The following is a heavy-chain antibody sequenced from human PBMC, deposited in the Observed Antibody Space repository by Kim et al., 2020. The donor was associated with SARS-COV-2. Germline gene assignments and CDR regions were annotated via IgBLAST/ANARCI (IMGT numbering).Heavy chain of an antibody. Sequence: SETLSLTCTVSGGSISSGGYYWSWIRQHPGKGLEWIGYIYYSGSTYYNPSLKSRVTISVDTSKNQFSLKLSSVTAADTAVYYCAAIVVVTLHPYGMDVWGQGTTVTVSS. J-gene: IGHJ6*02. D-gene: IGHD3-22*01. V-gene: IGHV4-31*03. CDR1: GGSISSGGYY. CDR2: IYYSGST. CDR3: AAIVVVTLHPYGMDV.